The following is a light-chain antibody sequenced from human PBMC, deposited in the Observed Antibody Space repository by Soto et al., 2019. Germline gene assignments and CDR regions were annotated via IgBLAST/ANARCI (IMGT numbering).Light chain of an antibody. CDR2: DTS. Sequence: EIVLTQSPATLSLSPGERATLSCRASQSVSRYLAWYQQKPGQAHRLLIYDTSNRATGIPARFSGSGSGTDSTLTISSLAPEDVAGYYCQRRRNWPLTFGGGTKLGIK. J-gene: IGKJ4*01. V-gene: IGKV3-11*01. CDR3: QRRRNWPLT. CDR1: QSVSRY.